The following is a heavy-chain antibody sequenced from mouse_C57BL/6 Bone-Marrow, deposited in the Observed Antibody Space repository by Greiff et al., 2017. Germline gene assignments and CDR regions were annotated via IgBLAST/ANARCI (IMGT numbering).Heavy chain of an antibody. Sequence: EVQLQQSGAELVRPGASVKLSCTASGFNIKDDYMHWVKQRPEQGLEWIGWIDPENGDTEYASKFQGKATITADTSSNTAYLQLSSLTSEDTAVYYCTTSDSNYVGGYYFDYWGQGTTLTVSS. CDR3: TTSDSNYVGGYYFDY. V-gene: IGHV14-4*01. D-gene: IGHD2-5*01. CDR2: IDPENGDT. J-gene: IGHJ2*01. CDR1: GFNIKDDY.